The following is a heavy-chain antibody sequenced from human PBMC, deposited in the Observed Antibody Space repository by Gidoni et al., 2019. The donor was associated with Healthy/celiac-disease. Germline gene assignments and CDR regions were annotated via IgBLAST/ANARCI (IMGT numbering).Heavy chain of an antibody. CDR2: IYSGGST. V-gene: IGHV3-53*01. CDR3: ARDKGGNYYDSSGYYRLGGCFDL. CDR1: GFTVSSNY. J-gene: IGHJ2*01. Sequence: EVQLVESGGGLIQPGGSLRLSCAASGFTVSSNYMSWGSQAPGKGLEWVSVIYSGGSTYYADSVKGRFTISRDNSKNTLYLQMNNLRAEDTAVYYCARDKGGNYYDSSGYYRLGGCFDLWGRGTLVTVSS. D-gene: IGHD3-22*01.